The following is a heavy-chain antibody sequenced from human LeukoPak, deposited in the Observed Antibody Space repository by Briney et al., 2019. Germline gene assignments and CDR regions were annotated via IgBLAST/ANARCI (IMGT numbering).Heavy chain of an antibody. V-gene: IGHV5-51*01. D-gene: IGHD5-18*01. J-gene: IGHJ5*02. CDR1: GYTFTNYW. Sequence: GESLKISCKGSGYTFTNYWIGWVRQMPGKGLEWLGAIYPGDSDTRYSPSFQGQVTISADKSINTAYLRWSSLKASDTAKYYCARRGGYSRFDPWGQGTLVTVSS. CDR3: ARRGGYSRFDP. CDR2: IYPGDSDT.